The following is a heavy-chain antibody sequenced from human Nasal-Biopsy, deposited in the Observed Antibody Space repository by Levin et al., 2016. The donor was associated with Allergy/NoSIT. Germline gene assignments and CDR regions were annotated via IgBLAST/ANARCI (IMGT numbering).Heavy chain of an antibody. CDR2: IKEDGGDK. CDR3: ARTGRHLDV. Sequence: GESLKISCAASGFTFNTYWMTWVRQAPGKGLEWVANIKEDGGDKYYVDSVKGRFIISRDNAKNSLYLQMNSLRDEDTALYYCARTGRHLDVWGQGTVVTVSS. CDR1: GFTFNTYW. J-gene: IGHJ3*01. V-gene: IGHV3-7*01.